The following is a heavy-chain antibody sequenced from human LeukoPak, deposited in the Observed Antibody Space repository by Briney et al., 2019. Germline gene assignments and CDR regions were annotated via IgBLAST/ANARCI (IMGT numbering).Heavy chain of an antibody. Sequence: GGSLRLSCAASGFTFSSYAMSWVRQAPGNGLEWVSTISASGGSTYYADSVKGRFTISRDNSKNTLYLQMNSLRAEDTAVYYCAKDQVSTVAYHDYWGQGALVTVSS. V-gene: IGHV3-23*01. CDR1: GFTFSSYA. CDR2: ISASGGST. J-gene: IGHJ4*02. D-gene: IGHD2-8*02. CDR3: AKDQVSTVAYHDY.